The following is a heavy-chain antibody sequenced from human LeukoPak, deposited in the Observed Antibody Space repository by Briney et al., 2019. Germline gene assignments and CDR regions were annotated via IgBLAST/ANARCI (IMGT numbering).Heavy chain of an antibody. Sequence: SEALSLTCPLSGGSFSSYYWSWIRQPPAKGLEWIGYIYYSGSTGYNPSLKSRVTISVDTSKKQFSLNLSSVTAADTAVYYCARAVITFGGVVAKGFDCWGQGTLVTVSS. CDR3: ARAVITFGGVVAKGFDC. CDR2: IYYSGST. V-gene: IGHV4-59*01. D-gene: IGHD3-16*02. J-gene: IGHJ4*02. CDR1: GGSFSSYY.